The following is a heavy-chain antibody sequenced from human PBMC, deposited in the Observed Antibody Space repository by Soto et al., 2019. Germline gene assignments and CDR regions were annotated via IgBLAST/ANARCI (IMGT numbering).Heavy chain of an antibody. Sequence: GGSLRLSCAASGFSFSSYWMHWVRQVPGRGLVWVSGINSDGTATRYADSVKGRFAISRDNANNTLHLQMSSLRAEDTAVYYCARGSGFQAGVHGYWGQGTLVTVSS. CDR3: ARGSGFQAGVHGY. J-gene: IGHJ4*02. CDR1: GFSFSSYW. V-gene: IGHV3-74*01. D-gene: IGHD6-25*01. CDR2: INSDGTAT.